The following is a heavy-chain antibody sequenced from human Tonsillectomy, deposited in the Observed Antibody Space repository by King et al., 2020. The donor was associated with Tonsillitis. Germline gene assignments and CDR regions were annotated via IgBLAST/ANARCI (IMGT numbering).Heavy chain of an antibody. CDR2: INPNNGGT. J-gene: IGHJ4*02. D-gene: IGHD5-18*01. CDR3: ARTHTAMANFDY. CDR1: GYTFTGYY. Sequence: VQLVESGAEVKKPGASVKVSCKTSGYTFTGYYMHWVRQAPGQGLEWMGWINPNNGGTHYAQKFQGRVTMTRDTSISTAYMELSRLRSDDTAVYYCARTHTAMANFDYWGQGTLVTVSS. V-gene: IGHV1-2*02.